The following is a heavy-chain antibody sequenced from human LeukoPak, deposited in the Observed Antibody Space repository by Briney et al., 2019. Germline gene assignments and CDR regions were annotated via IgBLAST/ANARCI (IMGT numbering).Heavy chain of an antibody. CDR3: ARSPYYHDSSGYYH. J-gene: IGHJ5*02. Sequence: GGSLRLSCAASGFTFSSYSMNWVRQAPGKGLEWVSYISSSSSTIYYADSVKGRFTISRDNAKNSLYLQMNSLRAEDTAVYYCARSPYYHDSSGYYHWGQGTLVTVSS. CDR2: ISSSSSTI. CDR1: GFTFSSYS. V-gene: IGHV3-48*04. D-gene: IGHD3-22*01.